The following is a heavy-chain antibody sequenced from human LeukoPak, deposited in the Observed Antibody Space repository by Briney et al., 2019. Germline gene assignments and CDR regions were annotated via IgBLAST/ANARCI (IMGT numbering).Heavy chain of an antibody. CDR2: IYYGGST. Sequence: PSETLSLTCTVSGGSISSGDYYWSWIRQPPGKGLEWIGYIYYGGSTYYNPSLKSRVTISVDTSKNQFSLKLSSVTAADTAVYYCARVRPCGYSGYVIRECEYYFDYWGQGTLVTVSS. CDR3: ARVRPCGYSGYVIRECEYYFDY. CDR1: GGSISSGDYY. J-gene: IGHJ4*02. D-gene: IGHD5-12*01. V-gene: IGHV4-30-4*02.